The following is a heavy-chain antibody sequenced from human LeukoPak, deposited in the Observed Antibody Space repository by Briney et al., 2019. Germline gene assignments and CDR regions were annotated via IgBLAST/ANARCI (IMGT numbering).Heavy chain of an antibody. CDR3: ARDNIGDYGGDSDFDH. CDR1: GYTFTSYY. CDR2: INPSGGST. Sequence: ASVKVSCKASGYTFTSYYMHWVRQAPGQGLEWMGIINPSGGSTSYADSVKGRFTISRDNSKNTLYLQMTSLRAEDTAVYYCARDNIGDYGGDSDFDHWGQGTLVTVSS. J-gene: IGHJ4*02. D-gene: IGHD4-23*01. V-gene: IGHV1-46*04.